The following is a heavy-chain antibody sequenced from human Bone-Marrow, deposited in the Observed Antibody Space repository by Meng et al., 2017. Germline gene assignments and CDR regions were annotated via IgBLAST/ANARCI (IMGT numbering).Heavy chain of an antibody. CDR2: INAGNGNT. Sequence: ASVKVSCQASGYTFTRYAMHWVRQAPGQRLEWMGWINAGNGNTKYSQKFQGRVTITRDTSASTAYMELSSLRSEDTAVYYCARSPSPPKGSSWYLGYFQHWGQGTLVTVSS. J-gene: IGHJ1*01. CDR3: ARSPSPPKGSSWYLGYFQH. CDR1: GYTFTRYA. D-gene: IGHD6-13*01. V-gene: IGHV1-3*01.